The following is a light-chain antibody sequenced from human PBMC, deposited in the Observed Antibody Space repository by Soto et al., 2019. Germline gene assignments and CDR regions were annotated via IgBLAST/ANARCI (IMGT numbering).Light chain of an antibody. Sequence: QPVLTQPPSASASLGASVTLTCTLTSGYSNYKVDWYQQRPGKGPRFVMRVGTGGIVGSKGDGIPDRFSVLGSGLNRYLTIKDIQAEDEGDYHCGADHGSGRNYVGVFGGGTQLTVL. V-gene: IGLV9-49*01. CDR2: VGTGGIVG. CDR3: GADHGSGRNYVGV. CDR1: SGYSNYK. J-gene: IGLJ3*02.